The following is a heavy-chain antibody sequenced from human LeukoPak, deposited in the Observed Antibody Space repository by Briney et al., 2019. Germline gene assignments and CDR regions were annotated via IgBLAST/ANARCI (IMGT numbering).Heavy chain of an antibody. J-gene: IGHJ4*02. CDR3: ARLLVWDVVSTSCYGFDY. Sequence: GESLKISCKGSGYSFTSYWIGWVRQMPGKGLEWMGIIYPGDSDTRYSPSFQGQVTISADKSISTAYLQWSSLKASDTAMYYCARLLVWDVVSTSCYGFDYWGQGTLVTVSS. CDR2: IYPGDSDT. V-gene: IGHV5-51*01. CDR1: GYSFTSYW. D-gene: IGHD2-2*01.